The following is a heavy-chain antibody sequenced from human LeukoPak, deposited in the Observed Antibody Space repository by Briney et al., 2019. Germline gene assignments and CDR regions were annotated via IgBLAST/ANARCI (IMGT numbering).Heavy chain of an antibody. J-gene: IGHJ5*02. CDR2: MNPNSGNT. Sequence: ASVKVSCKASGYTFTSYDINWVRQATGQGLERMGWMNPNSGNTGYAQKFQGRVTMTRNTSISTAYMELSSLRSEDTAVYYCARAAAFYDSSGYYHNWFDPWGQGTLVTVSS. CDR1: GYTFTSYD. CDR3: ARAAAFYDSSGYYHNWFDP. V-gene: IGHV1-8*01. D-gene: IGHD3-22*01.